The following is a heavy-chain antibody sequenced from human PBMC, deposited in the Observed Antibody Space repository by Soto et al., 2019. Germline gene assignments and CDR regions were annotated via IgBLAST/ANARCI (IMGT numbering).Heavy chain of an antibody. Sequence: QVQLQESGPGLVKPSQTLSLTCTVSGGSISSGGYYWSWMRQHPGKGLEWIGYIYYSGSTYYNPSLKSRVTISVDTAKNQFSLKLSSVTAADKAVYYCARVEMATISEYDFDYWGQGTLVTVSS. CDR1: GGSISSGGYY. CDR2: IYYSGST. J-gene: IGHJ4*02. D-gene: IGHD5-12*01. CDR3: ARVEMATISEYDFDY. V-gene: IGHV4-31*03.